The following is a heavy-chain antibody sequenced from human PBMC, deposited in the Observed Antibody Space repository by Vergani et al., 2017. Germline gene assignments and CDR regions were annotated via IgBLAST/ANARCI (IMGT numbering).Heavy chain of an antibody. CDR2: ISGSGGST. J-gene: IGHJ4*02. V-gene: IGHV3-23*01. D-gene: IGHD2-8*01. CDR1: GFTFSSYA. CDR3: AKDRRDIVLMVYGYFDY. Sequence: EVQLLESGGGLVQPGGSLRLSCAASGFTFSSYAMSWVRQAPGKGLEWVSAISGSGGSTYYADSVKGRFTISRDNSKNTLYLQMNSLRAEDTAVYYSAKDRRDIVLMVYGYFDYWGQGTLVTVSS.